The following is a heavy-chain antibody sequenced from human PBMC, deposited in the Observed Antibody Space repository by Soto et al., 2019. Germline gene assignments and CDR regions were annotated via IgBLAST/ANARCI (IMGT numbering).Heavy chain of an antibody. Sequence: SETLSLTCAVSGGSISSSNWWSWVRQPPGKGLEWIGEIYHSGSTNYNPSLKSRVTISVDKSKNQFSLKLSSVTAADTAVYYCARCCYLSSGPRADWGKGTLVTVSS. V-gene: IGHV4-4*02. CDR3: ARCCYLSSGPRAD. D-gene: IGHD3-22*01. J-gene: IGHJ4*02. CDR2: IYHSGST. CDR1: GGSISSSNW.